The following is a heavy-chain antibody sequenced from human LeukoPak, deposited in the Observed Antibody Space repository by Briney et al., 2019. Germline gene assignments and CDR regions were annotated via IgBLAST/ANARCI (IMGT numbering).Heavy chain of an antibody. CDR2: IRYDGSNK. J-gene: IGHJ4*02. V-gene: IGHV3-30*02. Sequence: PGGSLRLSCAASRFTFSNYGMHWVRQAPGKGLEWVTFIRYDGSNKYYADSVKGRFTISRDNSKNTLYLQMNSLRAEDTAMYYCAKDRLRGGYGFDLMNYWGQGTLVTVSS. CDR3: AKDRLRGGYGFDLMNY. D-gene: IGHD5-18*01. CDR1: RFTFSNYG.